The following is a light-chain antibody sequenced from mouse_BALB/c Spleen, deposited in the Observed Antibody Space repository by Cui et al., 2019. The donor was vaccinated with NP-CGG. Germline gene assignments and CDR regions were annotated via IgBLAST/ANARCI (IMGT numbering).Light chain of an antibody. V-gene: IGLV1*01. CDR3: ALWYSNHWV. Sequence: QAVVTQESAPTTSPGETVTLTSRPSTAAATTSNYANWVQEKPDHLFTGLIGGTNNRGPSVPARFSGSLIGDKAALTITGAQTEDEAIYFCALWYSNHWVFGGGTKLTVL. CDR2: GTN. CDR1: TAAATTSNY. J-gene: IGLJ1*01.